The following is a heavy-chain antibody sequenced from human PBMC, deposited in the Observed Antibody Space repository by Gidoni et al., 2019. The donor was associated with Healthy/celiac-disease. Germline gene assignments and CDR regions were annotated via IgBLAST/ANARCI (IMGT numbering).Heavy chain of an antibody. D-gene: IGHD4-17*01. V-gene: IGHV3-48*04. CDR3: ARDPCGDYDVAICFDY. J-gene: IGHJ4*02. Sequence: EVQLVESGGGLVQPGGSLRLSCAASGFTFSSYSMNWVRQAPGKGLEWVSYISSSSSTIYYADSVKGRFTISRDNAKNSLYLQMNSLRAEDTAVYYCARDPCGDYDVAICFDYWGQGTLVTVSS. CDR2: ISSSSSTI. CDR1: GFTFSSYS.